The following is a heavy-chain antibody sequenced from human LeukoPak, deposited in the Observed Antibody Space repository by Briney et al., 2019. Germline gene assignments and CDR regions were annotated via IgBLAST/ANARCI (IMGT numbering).Heavy chain of an antibody. V-gene: IGHV1-8*01. CDR3: AKRPNYYDSSGFLPYYFDY. CDR2: MDPNSGNT. J-gene: IGHJ4*02. D-gene: IGHD3-22*01. Sequence: ASVKVSCKASGYTFTSYDINWVRQATGQGLEWMGWMDPNSGNTGYAQKFQGRVTMTRNTSISTAYMELSSLRSEDTAVYYCAKRPNYYDSSGFLPYYFDYWGQGTLVTVSS. CDR1: GYTFTSYD.